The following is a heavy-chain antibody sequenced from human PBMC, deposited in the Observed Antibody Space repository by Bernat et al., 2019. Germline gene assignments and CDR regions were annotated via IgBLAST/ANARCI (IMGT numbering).Heavy chain of an antibody. CDR3: ARDVPTSSPLGVPGDY. CDR2: IWYDGSNK. J-gene: IGHJ4*02. Sequence: QVQLVESGGGVVQPGRSLRLSCAASGFTFSSYGMHWVRQAPGKGLEWVAVIWYDGSNKYYADSVKGRFTSSRDNSKNTLYLQMNSLRAEDTAVYYCARDVPTSSPLGVPGDYWGQGTLVTVSS. D-gene: IGHD6-13*01. V-gene: IGHV3-33*01. CDR1: GFTFSSYG.